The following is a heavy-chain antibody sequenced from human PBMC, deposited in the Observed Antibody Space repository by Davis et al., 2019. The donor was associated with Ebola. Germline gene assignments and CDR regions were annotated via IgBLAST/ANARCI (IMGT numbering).Heavy chain of an antibody. D-gene: IGHD6-19*01. V-gene: IGHV3-21*04. J-gene: IGHJ6*04. CDR3: AKGGSGWPSDYSYGMGV. CDR1: GFALRTSA. Sequence: GGSLRLSCAASGFALRTSAMNWVRQAPGKGLEWVSYISSTTSYIYYADSVKGRFTISRDNSKNTLYLQMTSLRVDDTAVYYCAKGGSGWPSDYSYGMGVWGKGTTVTVSS. CDR2: ISSTTSYI.